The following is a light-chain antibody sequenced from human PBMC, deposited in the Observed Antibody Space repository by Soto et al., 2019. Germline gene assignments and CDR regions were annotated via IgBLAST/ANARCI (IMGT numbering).Light chain of an antibody. CDR1: SSDVGAYNY. CDR3: SSHSSSSTPYV. Sequence: LXQPASVSGSPGQSIIISCTGTSSDVGAYNYVSWYQQHPGKAPKLMIYEVSNRPSGVSNRFSASKSGNTASLTISGLQAEDEADYYCSSHSSSSTPYVFGSGTKVTVL. CDR2: EVS. V-gene: IGLV2-14*01. J-gene: IGLJ1*01.